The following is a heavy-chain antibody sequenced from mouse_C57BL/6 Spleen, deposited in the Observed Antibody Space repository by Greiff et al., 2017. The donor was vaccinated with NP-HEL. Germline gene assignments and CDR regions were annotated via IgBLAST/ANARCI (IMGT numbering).Heavy chain of an antibody. D-gene: IGHD3-3*01. CDR2: IDPENGDT. J-gene: IGHJ3*01. CDR3: TTVYGWAWFAY. CDR1: GFNIKDDY. Sequence: DVKLQESGAELVRPGASVKLSCTASGFNIKDDYMHWVKQRPEQGLEWIGWIDPENGDTEYAPQFQGKATITADKSSNSAYLQLSSLTSEDTAVYYCTTVYGWAWFAYWGQGTLVTVSA. V-gene: IGHV14-4*01.